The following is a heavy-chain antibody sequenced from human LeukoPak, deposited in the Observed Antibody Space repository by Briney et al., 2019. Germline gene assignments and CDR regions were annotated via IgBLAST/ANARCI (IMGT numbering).Heavy chain of an antibody. J-gene: IGHJ4*02. V-gene: IGHV3-74*01. CDR1: GITFSTYW. CDR3: ARGGSSAWASFDN. D-gene: IGHD6-19*01. Sequence: GGSLRLSCAASGITFSTYWMHWVCQAPGKGLVWVSRINGDGSSTTYADSVEGRFSISRDNAKNTLILQMNSLRAEDMAVYYCARGGSSAWASFDNWGQGTLVTVSS. CDR2: INGDGSST.